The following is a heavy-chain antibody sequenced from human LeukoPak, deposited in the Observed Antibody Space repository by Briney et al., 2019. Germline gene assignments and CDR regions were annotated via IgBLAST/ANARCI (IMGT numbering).Heavy chain of an antibody. Sequence: GGSLRLSCAASGFSFSSYWMHWVRQAPGKGLEWVSSISSSSSYIYYADSVKGRFTISRDNAKNSLYLQMNSLRAEDTAVYYCARADSGSYYFNVREAPGGAFDIWGQGTMVTVS. CDR1: GFSFSSYW. CDR2: ISSSSSYI. J-gene: IGHJ3*02. V-gene: IGHV3-21*01. CDR3: ARADSGSYYFNVREAPGGAFDI. D-gene: IGHD1-26*01.